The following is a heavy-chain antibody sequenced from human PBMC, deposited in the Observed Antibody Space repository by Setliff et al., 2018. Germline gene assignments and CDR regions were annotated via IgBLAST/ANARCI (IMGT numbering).Heavy chain of an antibody. V-gene: IGHV3-7*01. D-gene: IGHD2-15*01. CDR3: ARMMRPPWDCSGGSCYSRAFDY. J-gene: IGHJ4*02. CDR1: GFTFSSYW. Sequence: GGSLRLSCAASGFTFSSYWMSWVRQAPGKGLERLANINEDGSHKWYVDSVKGRFTISRDNSKNTLYLQMGSLRAEDMAVYYCARMMRPPWDCSGGSCYSRAFDYWGQGTLVTVSS. CDR2: INEDGSHK.